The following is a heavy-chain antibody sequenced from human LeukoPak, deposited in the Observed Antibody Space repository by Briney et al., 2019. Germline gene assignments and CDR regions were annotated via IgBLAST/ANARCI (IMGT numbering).Heavy chain of an antibody. CDR2: ISGNGGNT. Sequence: PGGSLRLSCAASGFTFSSHAMHWVRQAPGKGLEYVSAISGNGGNTWHRDSVKGRFTISRDNSEQMLYLQMGSLRAEDMAVYFCARASITASGPHDVYDIWGRGTMVTVSS. CDR1: GFTFSSHA. V-gene: IGHV3-64*02. CDR3: ARASITASGPHDVYDI. D-gene: IGHD6-13*01. J-gene: IGHJ3*02.